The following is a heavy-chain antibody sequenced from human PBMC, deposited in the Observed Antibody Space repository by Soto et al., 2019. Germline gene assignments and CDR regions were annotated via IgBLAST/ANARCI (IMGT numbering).Heavy chain of an antibody. J-gene: IGHJ5*02. CDR1: GGSISSYY. CDR3: ARLQYDYVWGSYRKWFDP. D-gene: IGHD3-16*02. Sequence: QVQLQESGPGLVKPSETLSLTCTVSGGSISSYYWSWIRQPPGKGLEWIGYIYYSGSTNYNPSLKSRVTISVDTSKNQFSLKLSSVTAADTAVYYCARLQYDYVWGSYRKWFDPWGQGTLVTVSS. V-gene: IGHV4-59*08. CDR2: IYYSGST.